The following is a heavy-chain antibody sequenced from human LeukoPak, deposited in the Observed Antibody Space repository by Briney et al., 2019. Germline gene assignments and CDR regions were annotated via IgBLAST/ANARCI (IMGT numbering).Heavy chain of an antibody. V-gene: IGHV1-69*05. J-gene: IGHJ4*02. CDR3: ARDWDYGGNSGNY. CDR1: GGTFSSYA. CDR2: IIPIFGTA. D-gene: IGHD4-23*01. Sequence: ASVKVSCKASGGTFSSYAISWVRQAPGQGLEWMGGIIPIFGTANYAQKFQGRVTITTDESTSTAYMELSSLRSEDTAVYYCARDWDYGGNSGNYWGQGTLVTVSS.